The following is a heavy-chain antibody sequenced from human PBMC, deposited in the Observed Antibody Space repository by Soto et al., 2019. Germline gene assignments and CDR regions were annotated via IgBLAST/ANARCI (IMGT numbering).Heavy chain of an antibody. CDR1: GGTFXSYA. V-gene: IGHV1-69*13. D-gene: IGHD5-12*01. CDR3: ARTNSGYDYGVAFDI. J-gene: IGHJ3*02. Sequence: ASVKVSCKASGGTFXSYAISWVRQAPGQGLEWMGGIIPIFGTANYAQKFQGRVTITADESTSTAYMELSSLRSEDTAVYYCARTNSGYDYGVAFDIWGQGTMVTVSS. CDR2: IIPIFGTA.